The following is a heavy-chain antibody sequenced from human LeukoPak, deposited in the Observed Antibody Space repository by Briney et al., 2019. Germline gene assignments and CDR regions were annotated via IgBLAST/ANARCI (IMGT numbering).Heavy chain of an antibody. D-gene: IGHD1-26*01. CDR1: GFTFSSYG. J-gene: IGHJ4*02. CDR3: AKDVGKWESLHFFDY. V-gene: IGHV3-33*03. Sequence: GGSLRLSCAASGFTFSSYGMHWVRQAPGKGLEWVAVIWYDGSNKYYADSVKGRFTISRDNSRNTLYLQMNSLRGDDTAVYYCAKDVGKWESLHFFDYWGQGTLVTVSS. CDR2: IWYDGSNK.